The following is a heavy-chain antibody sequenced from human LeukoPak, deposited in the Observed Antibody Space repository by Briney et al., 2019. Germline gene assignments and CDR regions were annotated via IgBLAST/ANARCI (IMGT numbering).Heavy chain of an antibody. Sequence: SETLSLTCTVSGYSISSGYYWGWIRQPPGKGLEWIGSIYHSGSTYYNPSLKSRVTISVDTSKNQFSLKLSSVTAADTAVYYCARISVAGTAPDYWGQGTLVTVSS. V-gene: IGHV4-38-2*02. CDR3: ARISVAGTAPDY. D-gene: IGHD6-19*01. J-gene: IGHJ4*02. CDR1: GYSISSGYY. CDR2: IYHSGST.